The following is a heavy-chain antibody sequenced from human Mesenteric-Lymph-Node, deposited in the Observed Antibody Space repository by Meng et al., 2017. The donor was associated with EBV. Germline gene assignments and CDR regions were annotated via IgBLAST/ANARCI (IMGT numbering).Heavy chain of an antibody. CDR3: AEVLNGYYYFDY. Sequence: QVQLQESGQGLVSPSTTLFLTCAVSGASISGPNWGSGVRQPPGKGLEWIGEVYHSGSTNYNPSLKSRVSMSVDTSKNHFSLKLTSVTAADTAMYYCAEVLNGYYYFDYWGQGTLVTVSS. J-gene: IGHJ4*02. CDR1: GASISGPNW. D-gene: IGHD3-22*01. CDR2: VYHSGST. V-gene: IGHV4-4*02.